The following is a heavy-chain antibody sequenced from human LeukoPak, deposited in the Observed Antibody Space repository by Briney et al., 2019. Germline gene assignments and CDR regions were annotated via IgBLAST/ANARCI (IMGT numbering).Heavy chain of an antibody. CDR1: GFTFSSYG. Sequence: GGSLRLSCAASGFTFSSYGMHWVRQVPGKGLEWVAVISKDAKSNYHVDSVKGRFTISRDNSKNTLYLQMNSLRAEDTAVYYCARDKGFSGTKYPDYWGQGTLVTVSS. CDR3: ARDKGFSGTKYPDY. V-gene: IGHV3-30*03. J-gene: IGHJ4*02. CDR2: ISKDAKSN. D-gene: IGHD1-26*01.